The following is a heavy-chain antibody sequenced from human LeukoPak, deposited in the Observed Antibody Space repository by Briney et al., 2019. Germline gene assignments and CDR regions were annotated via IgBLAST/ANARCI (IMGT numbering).Heavy chain of an antibody. CDR2: IKQDGSET. CDR1: GFIFSGYW. Sequence: GGSLRLSCAASGFIFSGYWMTWVRQAPGKGLEWVANIKQDGSETSYVTSVRGRFTISRDNAKNSLYLQMNNLRVEDTAVYFCAREEVKSFDNWGQGTLVTVSS. CDR3: AREEVKSFDN. J-gene: IGHJ4*02. V-gene: IGHV3-7*03.